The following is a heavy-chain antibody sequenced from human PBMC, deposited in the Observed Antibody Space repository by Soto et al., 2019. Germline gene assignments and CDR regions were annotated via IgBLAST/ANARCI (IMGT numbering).Heavy chain of an antibody. J-gene: IGHJ3*01. CDR1: GGSINGYY. CDR2: VHYSGAT. D-gene: IGHD3-22*01. V-gene: IGHV4-59*01. Sequence: PSETLSLTCTVSGGSINGYYWNWIRQPPGKGLEWIGYVHYSGATKFRSSLKSRLDISVDTSENQFSLKLTSVTAEDTAVYYCARLLLNASSEASGYDTFDVWGQGTMVTVSS. CDR3: ARLLLNASSEASGYDTFDV.